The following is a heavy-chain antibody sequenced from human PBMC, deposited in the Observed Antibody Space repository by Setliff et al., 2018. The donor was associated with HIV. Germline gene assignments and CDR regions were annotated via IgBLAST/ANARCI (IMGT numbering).Heavy chain of an antibody. D-gene: IGHD2-2*01. CDR2: MNPNSGNT. CDR1: GYTFTTYD. Sequence: ASVKVCCKASGYTFTTYDISWVRRATGQGLEWMGWMNPNSGNTGYAQKFQGRFTMTRNTSISTAYMELSSLRSDDTAVYYCARIPARAAAAYCSSTNCQGGFDQWGQGTQVTVSS. CDR3: ARIPARAAAAYCSSTNCQGGFDQ. J-gene: IGHJ4*02. V-gene: IGHV1-8*02.